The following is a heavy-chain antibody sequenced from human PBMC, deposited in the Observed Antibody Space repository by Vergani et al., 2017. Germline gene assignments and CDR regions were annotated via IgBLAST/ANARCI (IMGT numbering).Heavy chain of an antibody. D-gene: IGHD5-24*01. CDR1: GFSFSDLY. J-gene: IGHJ3*02. V-gene: IGHV3-11*01. Sequence: VQLVESGGGLVKPGGSLRLSCAASGFSFSDLYMTWIRQAPGKGLEWVSYISNSGNTIEYADSVKGRFSISRDNAKSSLFLQMDSLRAEDTAVYYCARDHRDYNNYPGTFDIWGQGSMVTVSS. CDR3: ARDHRDYNNYPGTFDI. CDR2: ISNSGNTI.